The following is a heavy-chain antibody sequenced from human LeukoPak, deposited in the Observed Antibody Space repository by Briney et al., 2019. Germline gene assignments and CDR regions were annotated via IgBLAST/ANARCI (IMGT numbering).Heavy chain of an antibody. CDR1: GFTVSGSY. Sequence: GGSLRLSCAAPGFTVSGSYMSWVRQAPGKGLEWVSVFYSGGSTYYADSVKGRFTISRDNSQNTLKLQMNSLRAEDTAVYYCARAGIAAAGTLGYWGQGTLVTVSS. CDR3: ARAGIAAAGTLGY. V-gene: IGHV3-53*01. D-gene: IGHD6-13*01. J-gene: IGHJ4*02. CDR2: FYSGGST.